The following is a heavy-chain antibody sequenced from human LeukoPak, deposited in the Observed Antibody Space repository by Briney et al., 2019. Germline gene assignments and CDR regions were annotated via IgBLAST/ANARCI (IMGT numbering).Heavy chain of an antibody. Sequence: SQTLSLTCTVSGGSISSGGYYWSWIRQHPGKGLEWIGYIYYSGSTYYNPSLKSRVTISVDTSRNQFSLKLSSVTAADTAVYYCARDSFLVGVVDYWGQGTLVTVSS. V-gene: IGHV4-31*03. CDR1: GGSISSGGYY. CDR3: ARDSFLVGVVDY. J-gene: IGHJ4*02. CDR2: IYYSGST. D-gene: IGHD1-26*01.